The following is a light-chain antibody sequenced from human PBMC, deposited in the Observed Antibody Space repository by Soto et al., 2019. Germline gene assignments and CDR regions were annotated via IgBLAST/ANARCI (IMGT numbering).Light chain of an antibody. Sequence: EIVLTQSPATLSLSPGERATLSCRASQSVNNYLAWYQQKPGQAPRLLIYDTSDRASGIPARFSGSGSGTDLTLTISSLEPEDFAVFYCQQRSVWPWTFGQGTKVDI. CDR2: DTS. CDR3: QQRSVWPWT. J-gene: IGKJ1*01. CDR1: QSVNNY. V-gene: IGKV3-11*01.